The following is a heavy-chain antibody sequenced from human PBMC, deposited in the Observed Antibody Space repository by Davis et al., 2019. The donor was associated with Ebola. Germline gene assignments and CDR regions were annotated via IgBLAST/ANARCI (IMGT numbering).Heavy chain of an antibody. D-gene: IGHD2-8*01. V-gene: IGHV3-11*04. CDR1: GFTFSDYY. Sequence: GESLKISCAASGFTFSDYYMSWIRQAPGKGLEWVSYISSSGSTIYYADSVKGRFTISRDNAKNSLYLQMNSLRAEDTAVYYCAKDGSSLMAHWGQGTLVTVSS. J-gene: IGHJ4*02. CDR2: ISSSGSTI. CDR3: AKDGSSLMAH.